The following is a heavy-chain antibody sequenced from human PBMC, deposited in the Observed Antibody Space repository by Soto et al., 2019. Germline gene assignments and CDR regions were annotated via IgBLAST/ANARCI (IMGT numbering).Heavy chain of an antibody. Sequence: SETLSLTCSVSGAALNSGNYYWSWILQVPGKDLEWIGHIYVTGAVDYNPSLRDRITISQDTSERQFSLNLRLVTAADTAVYYCARLRIATNNYKWFDPWGQGTLVTVSS. CDR1: GAALNSGNYY. J-gene: IGHJ5*02. V-gene: IGHV4-31*03. CDR3: ARLRIATNNYKWFDP. D-gene: IGHD2-21*01. CDR2: IYVTGAV.